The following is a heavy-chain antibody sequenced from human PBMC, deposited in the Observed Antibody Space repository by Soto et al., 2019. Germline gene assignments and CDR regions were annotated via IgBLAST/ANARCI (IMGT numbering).Heavy chain of an antibody. V-gene: IGHV4-39*02. Sequence: PGKGLEWIGSIYYSGSTYYNPSLKSRITISIDTSKNQFSLNMNSMTAADTAVFFCATEGGVVDAKWFCSWGHVTLVT. CDR2: IYYSGST. J-gene: IGHJ5*01. D-gene: IGHD2-15*01. CDR3: ATEGGVVDAKWFCS.